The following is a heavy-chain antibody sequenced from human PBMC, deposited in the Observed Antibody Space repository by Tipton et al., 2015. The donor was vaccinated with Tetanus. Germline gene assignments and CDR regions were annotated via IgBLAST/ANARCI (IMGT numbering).Heavy chain of an antibody. CDR1: GFTFSDYY. CDR2: ISRSGTNI. J-gene: IGHJ4*02. Sequence: LSLTCAASGFTFSDYYLSWIRQAPGKGLEWVSYISRSGTNIHYADSVKGRFTVSRDNAKNSLYLQMNGLGVEDTAVYYCARDIDVPGTTLYFDYWGQGTLVTVSS. CDR3: ARDIDVPGTTLYFDY. V-gene: IGHV3-11*01. D-gene: IGHD1-1*01.